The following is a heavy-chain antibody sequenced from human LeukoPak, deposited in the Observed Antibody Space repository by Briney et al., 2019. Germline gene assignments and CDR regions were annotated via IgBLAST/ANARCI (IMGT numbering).Heavy chain of an antibody. CDR3: ARAGYSSGWRNIDY. Sequence: GGSLRLSCSASGFTFSSYAMHWVRQAPGKGLEYVSSISSNGGSTYYADSVKGRFTISRDNSKNTLYLQMNSLRVEDTAVYYCARAGYSSGWRNIDYWGQGTLVTVSS. CDR2: ISSNGGST. D-gene: IGHD6-19*01. V-gene: IGHV3-64*04. CDR1: GFTFSSYA. J-gene: IGHJ4*02.